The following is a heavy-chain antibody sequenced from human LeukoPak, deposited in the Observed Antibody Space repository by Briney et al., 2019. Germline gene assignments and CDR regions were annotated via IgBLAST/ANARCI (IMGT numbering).Heavy chain of an antibody. J-gene: IGHJ4*02. CDR2: INPNSGGT. Sequence: ASVKVSCKASGYTFTGYYMHWVRQAPGQGLEWMGWINPNSGGTNYAQKFQGRVTMTEDTSTDTAYMELSSLTSEDTAVYYCATGRAAWELVPDDYWGQGTLVTVSS. D-gene: IGHD1-26*01. CDR1: GYTFTGYY. CDR3: ATGRAAWELVPDDY. V-gene: IGHV1-2*02.